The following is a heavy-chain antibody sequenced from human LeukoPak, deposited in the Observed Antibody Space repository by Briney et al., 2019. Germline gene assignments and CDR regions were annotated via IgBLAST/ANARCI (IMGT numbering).Heavy chain of an antibody. V-gene: IGHV3-7*05. CDR2: IKEDGSEK. J-gene: IGHJ4*02. CDR1: GFTFSTYW. D-gene: IGHD2-2*01. Sequence: GGSLRLSCAASGFTFSTYWMTWVRQAPGKGLEWVANIKEDGSEKYYVDSVKGRFTISRDNAKNSLYLQMNSLRADDTAVYHCAGLWGPAPGRWGQGTLVTVSS. CDR3: AGLWGPAPGR.